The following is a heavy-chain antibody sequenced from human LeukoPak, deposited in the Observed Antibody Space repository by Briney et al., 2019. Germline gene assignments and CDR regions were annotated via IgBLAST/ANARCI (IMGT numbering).Heavy chain of an antibody. CDR2: INSDGSST. D-gene: IGHD3-22*01. Sequence: PGGSLRLSCAASGFTFRSHGMHWVRQAPGKGLVWVSRINSDGSSTTYADSVRGRFTISRDNAKSTLYLQMNSLRAEDTAVYYCARISYDSSGYYDYWGQGTLVTVSS. J-gene: IGHJ4*02. CDR3: ARISYDSSGYYDY. CDR1: GFTFRSHG. V-gene: IGHV3-74*01.